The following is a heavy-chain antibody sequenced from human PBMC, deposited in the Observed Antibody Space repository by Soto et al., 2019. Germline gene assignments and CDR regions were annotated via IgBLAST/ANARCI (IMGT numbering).Heavy chain of an antibody. CDR3: ARAWGHAADI. V-gene: IGHV4-34*01. J-gene: IGHJ3*02. D-gene: IGHD7-27*01. CDR1: GGSFSGYY. Sequence: SETLSLTCAVYGGSFSGYYWSWIRQPPGKGLEWIGEINHSGSTNYNPSLKSRVTISVDTSKNQFSLKLSSVTAADTAVYYCARAWGHAADIWGQGTMVTVSS. CDR2: INHSGST.